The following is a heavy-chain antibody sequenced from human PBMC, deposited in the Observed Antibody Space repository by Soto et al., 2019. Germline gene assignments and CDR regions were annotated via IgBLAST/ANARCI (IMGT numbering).Heavy chain of an antibody. J-gene: IGHJ6*02. CDR1: GGSISAYY. CDR3: ARVPIEVLAGATYYYGTDV. CDR2: FYYSGSA. Sequence: LTCTVSGGSISAYYLNWIRQPPGKGLEWIGYFYYSGSAFYNPSLRSRLTLSVDTSKNQFSLRLSSVTTADTAVYYCARVPIEVLAGATYYYGTDVWGQGPPVTVSS. D-gene: IGHD2-2*01. V-gene: IGHV4-59*01.